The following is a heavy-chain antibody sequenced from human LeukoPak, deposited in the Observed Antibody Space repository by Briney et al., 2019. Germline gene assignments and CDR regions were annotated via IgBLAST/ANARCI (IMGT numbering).Heavy chain of an antibody. CDR2: IYHSGST. CDR1: GGSISSSNW. CDR3: ARVAAGIGFFQH. Sequence: PSGTLSLTCAVSGGSISSSNWWSWVRQPPGKGLEWIGEIYHSGSTNYNPSLKSRVIISVDTSKNQFSLKLSSVTAADTAVYYCARVAAGIGFFQHWGQGTLVTVSS. J-gene: IGHJ1*01. D-gene: IGHD6-13*01. V-gene: IGHV4-4*02.